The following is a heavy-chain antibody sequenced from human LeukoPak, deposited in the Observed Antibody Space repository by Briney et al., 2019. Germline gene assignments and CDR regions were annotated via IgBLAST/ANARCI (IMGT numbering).Heavy chain of an antibody. Sequence: GGSLRLSCAASGFTFSSYEMNWVRQAPGKGLEWVSYISSSGSTIYYADSVKGRSTISRDNAKNSLYLQMNSLRAEDTAVYYCASLYGSGPNWFDPWGQGTLVTVSS. V-gene: IGHV3-48*03. J-gene: IGHJ5*02. CDR2: ISSSGSTI. CDR3: ASLYGSGPNWFDP. D-gene: IGHD3-10*01. CDR1: GFTFSSYE.